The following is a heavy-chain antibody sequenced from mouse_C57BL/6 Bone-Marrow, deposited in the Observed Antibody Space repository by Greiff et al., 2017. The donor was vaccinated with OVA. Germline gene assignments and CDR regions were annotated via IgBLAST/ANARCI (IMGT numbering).Heavy chain of an antibody. CDR2: ISSGGSYT. J-gene: IGHJ1*03. CDR1: GFTFSSYG. Sequence: EVMLVESGGDLVKPGGSLKLSCAASGFTFSSYGMSWVRQTPDKRLEWVATISSGGSYTYYPDSVKGRFTISRDNAKNTLYLQRSSLKSEDTAMYYGASPSRYFDVWGTGTTVTVSS. V-gene: IGHV5-6*01. CDR3: ASPSRYFDV.